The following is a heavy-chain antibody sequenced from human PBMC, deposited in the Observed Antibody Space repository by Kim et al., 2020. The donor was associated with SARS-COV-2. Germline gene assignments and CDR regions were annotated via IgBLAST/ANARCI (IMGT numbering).Heavy chain of an antibody. V-gene: IGHV5-51*01. CDR3: ARSSRYCSSTTCPPWNGMDV. J-gene: IGHJ6*04. D-gene: IGHD2-2*01. CDR2: IYPGDSDT. CDR1: GYSFTDYW. Sequence: GESLKISCKASGYSFTDYWIGWVRQMPGKGLERMGIIYPGDSDTRYSPSFQGHVTISDDKSISTAYLQWRSLKASDTARYYCARSSRYCSSTTCPPWNGMDVWGKGTTVTVSS.